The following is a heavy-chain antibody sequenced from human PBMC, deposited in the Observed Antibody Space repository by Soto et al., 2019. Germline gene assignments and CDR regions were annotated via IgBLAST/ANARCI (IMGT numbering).Heavy chain of an antibody. CDR1: GGSLSGYY. Sequence: QVQLQQWGAGLLKPSETLSLTCAVYGGSLSGYYWSWIRQPPGKGLEWIGEINESGSTSYNPSLKSRVTISVYTSKNQFSLKLSSVTAADTAVYYCARDKWGGHSHDAFDIWGQGTMVTVSS. J-gene: IGHJ3*02. D-gene: IGHD7-27*01. CDR2: INESGST. CDR3: ARDKWGGHSHDAFDI. V-gene: IGHV4-34*01.